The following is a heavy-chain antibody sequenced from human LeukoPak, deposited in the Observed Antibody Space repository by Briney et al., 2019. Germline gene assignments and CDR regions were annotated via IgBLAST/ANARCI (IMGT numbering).Heavy chain of an antibody. Sequence: SETLSLTCAVSGGSISSSNWWSWVRQPPGKGLEWIGEIYHSGSTNYNPSLKSRVTISVDKSKNQFSLKLSSVTAADTAVYYCARGLFVVVPAAIVSDFDYWGQGALVTVSS. V-gene: IGHV4-4*02. D-gene: IGHD2-2*01. CDR3: ARGLFVVVPAAIVSDFDY. J-gene: IGHJ4*02. CDR2: IYHSGST. CDR1: GGSISSSNW.